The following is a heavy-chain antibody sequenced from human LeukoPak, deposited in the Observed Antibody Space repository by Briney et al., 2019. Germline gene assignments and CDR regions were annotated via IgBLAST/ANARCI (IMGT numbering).Heavy chain of an antibody. V-gene: IGHV4-59*08. CDR3: ARRYSSSWYVGFFDP. CDR2: IYYSGST. Sequence: SETLSLTCTVSGASIRNYYWSWIRQSPGKGLEWIGYIYYSGSTNYNPSLESRVAMSVDTSRNQFSLRLSSVTAADTAIYYCARRYSSSWYVGFFDPWGQGTLVTVSS. CDR1: GASIRNYY. J-gene: IGHJ5*02. D-gene: IGHD6-13*01.